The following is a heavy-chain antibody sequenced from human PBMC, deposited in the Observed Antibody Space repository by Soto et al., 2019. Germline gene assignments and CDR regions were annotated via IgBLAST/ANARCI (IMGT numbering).Heavy chain of an antibody. CDR1: GFTFSTKV. CDR2: TSYDGSDR. CDR3: AKNPAPMGYYLDY. J-gene: IGHJ4*02. V-gene: IGHV3-30*18. D-gene: IGHD3-22*01. Sequence: PGGSLRLSCAASGFTFSTKVMHWVRQSPGKRLEWVAITSYDGSDRIYADSVKGRFIISRDNSKNTLYLQMNSLRVEDTAVYYCAKNPAPMGYYLDYWGQGTLVTVSS.